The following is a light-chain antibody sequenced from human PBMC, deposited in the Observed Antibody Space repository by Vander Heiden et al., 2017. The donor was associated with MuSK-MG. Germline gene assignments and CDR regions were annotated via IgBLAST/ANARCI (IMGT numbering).Light chain of an antibody. Sequence: EIVLTQSPGTLSLSPGERATLSCRASQSVSSSDLAWYQQKPGQAPRLLIYGASSRATGIPDRFSGSGSGTDFTLSINRLEPEDFAVYYCQQYGSSPPITFGQGTRLEIK. CDR2: GAS. CDR3: QQYGSSPPIT. V-gene: IGKV3-20*01. CDR1: QSVSSSD. J-gene: IGKJ5*01.